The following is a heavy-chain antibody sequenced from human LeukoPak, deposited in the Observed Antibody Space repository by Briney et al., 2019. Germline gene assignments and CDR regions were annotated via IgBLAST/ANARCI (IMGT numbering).Heavy chain of an antibody. V-gene: IGHV4-4*07. Sequence: SETLSLTCTVSGGSISSYYWSWIRQPAGKGLEWIGRIYTSGSTNYNPSLKSRVTMSVDTSKNQFSLKLSSVTAADTAVYYCARVGGYKYSHYNWFDPWGQGTLVTVSS. CDR2: IYTSGST. CDR1: GGSISSYY. CDR3: ARVGGYKYSHYNWFDP. J-gene: IGHJ5*02. D-gene: IGHD5-24*01.